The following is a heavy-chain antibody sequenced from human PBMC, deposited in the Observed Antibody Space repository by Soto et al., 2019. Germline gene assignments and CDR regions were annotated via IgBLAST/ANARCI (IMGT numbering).Heavy chain of an antibody. V-gene: IGHV4-31*03. CDR2: IYFTGIT. Sequence: PSETLSLTCTVSSGSLSSGGYYWNWIRQHPVKGLEWIGYIYFTGITYSTPSLKSRVTLSVDTSKSQFSLELRSVTAADTAIYYCARAPPYHKANWFDLWGPGVLVTVSS. J-gene: IGHJ5*02. CDR1: SGSLSSGGYY. CDR3: ARAPPYHKANWFDL.